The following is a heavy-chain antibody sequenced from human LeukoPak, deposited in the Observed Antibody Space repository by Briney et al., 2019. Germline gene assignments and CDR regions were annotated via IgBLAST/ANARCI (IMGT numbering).Heavy chain of an antibody. CDR3: TTRYCSSTGCYSAY. J-gene: IGHJ4*02. Sequence: GGSLRLSCAASGFTFSNAWMSWVRQAPGKGLEWVGRIKSKTDGGTTDYAAPVKGRFTISRDDSKNTLYLQMNSLKTEDTAVYYCTTRYCSSTGCYSAYWGQGTLVTVSS. D-gene: IGHD2-2*01. V-gene: IGHV3-15*01. CDR2: IKSKTDGGTT. CDR1: GFTFSNAW.